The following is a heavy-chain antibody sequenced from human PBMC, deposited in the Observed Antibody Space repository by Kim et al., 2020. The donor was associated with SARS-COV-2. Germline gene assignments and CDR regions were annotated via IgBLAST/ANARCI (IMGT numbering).Heavy chain of an antibody. Sequence: GGSLRLSCAASGFTFSSYWMRWVRRAPGKGLDWVADIKNDGSAKNYVDSVKGRFTISRDNAKNSLSLQMNSLRVEDSAVYFCARGGAWGFDIWGQGTVVIVSS. D-gene: IGHD2-21*02. V-gene: IGHV3-7*01. J-gene: IGHJ3*02. CDR3: ARGGAWGFDI. CDR1: GFTFSSYW. CDR2: IKNDGSAK.